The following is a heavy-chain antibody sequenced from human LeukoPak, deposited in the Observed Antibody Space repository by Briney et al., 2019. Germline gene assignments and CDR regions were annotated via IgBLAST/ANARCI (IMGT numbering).Heavy chain of an antibody. V-gene: IGHV3-23*01. Sequence: PGGSLRLSCAASGFTFSSYAMSWVRQAPGKGLEWVSAISGSGGSTYYADSVKGRFTISRDNSKNTLYLQMNSLRAEDTAVYYCAKSIPITMVRGAIPGVFDYWGQGTLVTVSS. CDR2: ISGSGGST. D-gene: IGHD3-10*01. CDR1: GFTFSSYA. J-gene: IGHJ4*02. CDR3: AKSIPITMVRGAIPGVFDY.